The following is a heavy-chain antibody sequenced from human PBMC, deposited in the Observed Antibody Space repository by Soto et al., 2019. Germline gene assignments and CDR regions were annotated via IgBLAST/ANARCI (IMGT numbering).Heavy chain of an antibody. V-gene: IGHV3-7*01. CDR2: IKQDGSEK. J-gene: IGHJ6*02. D-gene: IGHD6-13*01. Sequence: EVQLVESGGGLVQPGGSLRLSCADFGFTFSNYWMSWVRQAPVKGLEWVGNIKQDGSEKNYVDSVKGRFTISRDNAKNALYLQMSSLRADDMADYYCARIATAGRGWDVWGQGTTVGVSS. CDR1: GFTFSNYW. CDR3: ARIATAGRGWDV.